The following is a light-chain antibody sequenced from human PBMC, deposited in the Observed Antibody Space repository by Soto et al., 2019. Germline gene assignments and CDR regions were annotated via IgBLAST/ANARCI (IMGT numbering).Light chain of an antibody. CDR1: QSVLYSSNNKNY. CDR3: QQYYSTPFT. Sequence: DIVMTQSPDSLAVSLGERATINCKSSQSVLYSSNNKNYLAWYQQKPGQPPKLLMYCASTRESGVPDRYSGSGSETEFTITISSLQAEDVAVYYCQQYYSTPFTFGPGTKVDIK. V-gene: IGKV4-1*01. CDR2: CAS. J-gene: IGKJ3*01.